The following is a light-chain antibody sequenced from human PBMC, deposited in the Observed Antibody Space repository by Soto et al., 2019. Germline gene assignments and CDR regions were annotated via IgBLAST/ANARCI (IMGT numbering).Light chain of an antibody. Sequence: EIVLTQSPGTLSLSPGERATLSCRASQSVSSSYLAWYQQKPGQAPRLLIYGAFTRATGIPARFSSSGSGTEFTLTISSLQSEDFAVYYCQQYSNWPRTFGQGTKVDIK. V-gene: IGKV3-15*01. CDR2: GAF. CDR3: QQYSNWPRT. CDR1: QSVSSSY. J-gene: IGKJ1*01.